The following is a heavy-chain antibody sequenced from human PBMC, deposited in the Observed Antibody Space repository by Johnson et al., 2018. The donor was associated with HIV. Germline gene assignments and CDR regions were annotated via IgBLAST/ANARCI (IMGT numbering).Heavy chain of an antibody. J-gene: IGHJ3*02. D-gene: IGHD6-13*01. Sequence: QVQLVESGGGVVQPGRSLRLSCAASDFTFSNNAIHWVRQAPGKGLEWVAVISYDGTNTYYADSVRGRFTISRDNSKNTLHLQMNSLRAEDTAVYYCAKCIWGSSLIDAFDIWGQGTMVTVSS. CDR1: DFTFSNNA. CDR2: ISYDGTNT. CDR3: AKCIWGSSLIDAFDI. V-gene: IGHV3-30*18.